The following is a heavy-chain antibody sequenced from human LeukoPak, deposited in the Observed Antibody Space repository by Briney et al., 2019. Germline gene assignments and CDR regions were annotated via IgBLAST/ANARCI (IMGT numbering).Heavy chain of an antibody. D-gene: IGHD6-19*01. CDR1: GGSISSYY. V-gene: IGHV4-59*12. Sequence: SETLSLTCTVSGGSISSYYWSWIRQAPGKGLEWIGYIYYSGTTNYNPSLKSRVTISVDTSKNQFSLKLTSVTAADTAVYYCARDSSGWGLNWLDPWGQGTLVAVSS. CDR3: ARDSSGWGLNWLDP. J-gene: IGHJ5*02. CDR2: IYYSGTT.